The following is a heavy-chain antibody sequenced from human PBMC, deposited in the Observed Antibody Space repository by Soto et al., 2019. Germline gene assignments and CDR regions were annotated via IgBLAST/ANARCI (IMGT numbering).Heavy chain of an antibody. CDR1: GGSISSSNW. CDR3: ATKDTMARGRGY. D-gene: IGHD3-10*01. J-gene: IGHJ4*02. CDR2: IYHSGST. V-gene: IGHV4-4*02. Sequence: QVQLQESGPGLVKPSGTLSLTCAVSGGSISSSNWWSWVRQPPGKGLEWIGEIYHSGSTNYNPSLNSRGTLSIDQSKNQVSLKLSSATAAHTAVYYCATKDTMARGRGYWGQGTLVTVSS.